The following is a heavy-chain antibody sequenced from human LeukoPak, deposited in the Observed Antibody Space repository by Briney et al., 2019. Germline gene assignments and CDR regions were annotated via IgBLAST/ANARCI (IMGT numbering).Heavy chain of an antibody. Sequence: GASVKVSCETSGYTFTYYVISWLRQAPGQGLEWMGWINAYNGNTNDAQKFQGRVTMTTDTSTSTAYMELRSLRSDDTAVYYCARGEKPYDYWGQGTLVSVSS. V-gene: IGHV1-18*01. D-gene: IGHD1-26*01. CDR2: INAYNGNT. CDR1: GYTFTYYV. CDR3: ARGEKPYDY. J-gene: IGHJ4*02.